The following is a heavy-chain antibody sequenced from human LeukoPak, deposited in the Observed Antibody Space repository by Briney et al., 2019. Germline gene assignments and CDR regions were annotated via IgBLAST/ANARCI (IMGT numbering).Heavy chain of an antibody. Sequence: PGGSLRLSCAASGFTFSDYTINWVRQAPGKGLEWVSSISSTSNYIYHADSLKGRVTISRDNAKNSLYLQMNSLRVEDTAVYYCARQKYCGGDCYGLDTLDTWGQGTMVTVSS. J-gene: IGHJ3*02. V-gene: IGHV3-21*01. CDR2: ISSTSNYI. D-gene: IGHD2-21*02. CDR3: ARQKYCGGDCYGLDTLDT. CDR1: GFTFSDYT.